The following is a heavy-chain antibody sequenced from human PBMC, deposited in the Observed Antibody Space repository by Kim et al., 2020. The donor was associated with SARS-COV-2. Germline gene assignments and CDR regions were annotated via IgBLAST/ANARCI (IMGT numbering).Heavy chain of an antibody. J-gene: IGHJ4*02. Sequence: GGSLRLSCAASGFTFSSYWISWVRQAPGKGLEWVANTNQDGSDKYYVDSVKGRFTISRDNAKNSLYLQMNSLRVEDTTVYYCARGGTSYGGQGTLVTVS. CDR2: TNQDGSDK. CDR1: GFTFSSYW. D-gene: IGHD3-16*01. CDR3: ARGGTSY. V-gene: IGHV3-7*03.